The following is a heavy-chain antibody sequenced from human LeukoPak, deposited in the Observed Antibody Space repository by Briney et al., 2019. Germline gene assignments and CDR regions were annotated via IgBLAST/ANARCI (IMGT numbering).Heavy chain of an antibody. CDR3: ARDISPYSSGRVGAYAFDI. Sequence: GGSLRLSCAASGFTVSSNYMSWVRQAPGKGLEWVSSISSSSSYIYYADSVKGRFTISRDNAKNSLYLQMNSLRAEDTAVYYCARDISPYSSGRVGAYAFDIWGQGTMVTVSS. V-gene: IGHV3-21*01. D-gene: IGHD6-19*01. J-gene: IGHJ3*02. CDR1: GFTVSSNY. CDR2: ISSSSSYI.